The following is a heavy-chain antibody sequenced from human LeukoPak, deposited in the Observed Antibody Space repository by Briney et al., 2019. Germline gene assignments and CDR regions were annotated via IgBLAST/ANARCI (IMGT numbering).Heavy chain of an antibody. D-gene: IGHD6-13*01. CDR1: GGSISGYY. CDR2: ICYSGST. V-gene: IGHV4-59*01. J-gene: IGHJ5*02. Sequence: SETLSLTCTVSGGSISGYYWSWVRQPPGKGLEGIGYICYSGSTNYNPSLKRRVTISVDTSNNQFSLKLSSVTAADTAVYYCARGCSAGTPHNWFDPWGQGTLVTVSS. CDR3: ARGCSAGTPHNWFDP.